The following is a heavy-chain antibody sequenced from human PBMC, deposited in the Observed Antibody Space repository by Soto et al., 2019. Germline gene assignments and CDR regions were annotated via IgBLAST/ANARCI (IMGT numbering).Heavy chain of an antibody. CDR3: AREGAGNDGDFDY. V-gene: IGHV1-3*01. CDR2: INAGNGNT. CDR1: GYTFTSYA. J-gene: IGHJ4*02. Sequence: ASVKVSCKASGYTFTSYAMHWVRQAPGQRLEWMGWINAGNGNTKYSQKFQGRVTITRDTSASTAYMELSSLRSDDTAVYYCAREGAGNDGDFDYWGQGTLFTVPQ. D-gene: IGHD1-1*01.